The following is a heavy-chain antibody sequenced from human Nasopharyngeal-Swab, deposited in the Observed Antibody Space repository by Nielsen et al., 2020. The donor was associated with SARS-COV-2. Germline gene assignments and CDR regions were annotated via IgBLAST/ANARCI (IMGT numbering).Heavy chain of an antibody. J-gene: IGHJ4*02. V-gene: IGHV3-53*01. CDR1: GSTVSSNY. CDR2: IYSGGST. CDR3: ARTINWGPFDY. Sequence: GESLKISCAASGSTVSSNYMSWVRQAPGKGLEWVSVIYSGGSTYYADSVKGRFTISRDNSKNTLYLQMNSLRAEDTAVYYCARTINWGPFDYWGQGTLVTVSS. D-gene: IGHD7-27*01.